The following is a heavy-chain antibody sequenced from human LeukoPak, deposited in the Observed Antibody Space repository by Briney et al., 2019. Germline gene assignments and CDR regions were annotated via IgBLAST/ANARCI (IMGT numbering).Heavy chain of an antibody. V-gene: IGHV3-66*01. D-gene: IGHD6-19*01. CDR2: IYTTGGK. J-gene: IGHJ4*02. Sequence: GGSLRLSCAASGFTFSSYAMSWVRQAPGRGLEWVSIIYTTGGKYYADSVKGRFTISRDTSKHTLSLQMNSLRAEDTAVYYCARGADGWFAFDSWGQGILVTVSS. CDR3: ARGADGWFAFDS. CDR1: GFTFSSYA.